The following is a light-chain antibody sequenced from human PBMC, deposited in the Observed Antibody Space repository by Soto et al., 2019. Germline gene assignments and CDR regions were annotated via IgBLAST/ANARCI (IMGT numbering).Light chain of an antibody. CDR1: QSISSKY. CDR2: GTT. V-gene: IGKV3-20*01. J-gene: IGKJ2*01. CDR3: QHYGSSPPDT. Sequence: EIVLTQSPGTLSLSLGERATLSCRTSQSISSKYVAWYQQKPGQAPRLLIYGTTNRATGIPDRFSGSGSGTDFSLTINRLEPEDLAVYYCQHYGSSPPDTFGQGTKLEIK.